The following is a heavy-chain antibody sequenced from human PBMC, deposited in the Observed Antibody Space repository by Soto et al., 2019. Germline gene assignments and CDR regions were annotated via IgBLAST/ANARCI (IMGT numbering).Heavy chain of an antibody. CDR2: YESGGSI. J-gene: IGHJ4*02. CDR3: ARPGVPPDFFDS. Sequence: EVQLVETGGGLMQPGGSLRLSCAASGFSVRTNYMSWVRQAPGKGLEWVSVYESGGSIYYADSVKGRFTISRDTSKNTVDLQMKGRRGEATAVYYCARPGVPPDFFDSWGQGPRVPVSS. CDR1: GFSVRTNY. D-gene: IGHD1-1*01. V-gene: IGHV3-53*02.